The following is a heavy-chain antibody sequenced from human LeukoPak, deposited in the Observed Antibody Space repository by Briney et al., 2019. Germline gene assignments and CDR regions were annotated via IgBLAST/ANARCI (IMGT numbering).Heavy chain of an antibody. J-gene: IGHJ4*02. V-gene: IGHV3-21*04. CDR2: ISGSGTYI. D-gene: IGHD3-22*01. CDR1: GFTFSSYT. CDR3: AKTDSSDYSYFFDY. Sequence: GGSLRLSCAASGFTFSSYTMNWVRQAPGKGLETVSSISGSGTYIYYADSVKGRFTISRDNSKNTLYLQMNSLRAEDTAVYYCAKTDSSDYSYFFDYWGQGTLVTVSS.